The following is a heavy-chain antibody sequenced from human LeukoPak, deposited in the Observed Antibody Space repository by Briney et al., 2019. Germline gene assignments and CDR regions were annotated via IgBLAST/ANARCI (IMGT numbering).Heavy chain of an antibody. CDR3: ARGNPYYYDSSGYYYFDY. J-gene: IGHJ4*02. CDR1: GGSISSYY. D-gene: IGHD3-22*01. Sequence: PSETLSLTCTVSGGSISSYYWSWIRQPAGKGLEWIGRIYTSGSTNYNPSLKSRVTMSVDTSKNQFSLKLSSVTAADTAVYYCARGNPYYYDSSGYYYFDYWGQGTLVTVSS. CDR2: IYTSGST. V-gene: IGHV4-4*07.